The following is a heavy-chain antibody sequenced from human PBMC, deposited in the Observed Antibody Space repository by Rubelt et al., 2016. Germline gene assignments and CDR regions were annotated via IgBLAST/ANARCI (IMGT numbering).Heavy chain of an antibody. CDR2: IKKDGTDT. Sequence: GSLRLSCEASGFTFSSYSMHWVRQDPGKGLEWVANIKKDGTDTYYVDSVKGRFTISKENAKNSLYLRMNSLRAEDTAIYYCARQRGYSYGYNDYWGQGTLVTVSS. CDR1: GFTFSSYS. V-gene: IGHV3-7*01. D-gene: IGHD5-18*01. J-gene: IGHJ4*02. CDR3: ARQRGYSYGYNDY.